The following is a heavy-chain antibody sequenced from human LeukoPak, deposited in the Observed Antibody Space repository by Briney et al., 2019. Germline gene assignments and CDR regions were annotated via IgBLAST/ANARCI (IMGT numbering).Heavy chain of an antibody. CDR1: GGSISSYY. CDR2: IYTSGST. V-gene: IGHV4-4*07. Sequence: PSETLSLTCTVSGGSISSYYWSWIRQPAGKGLEWLGRIYTSGSTNYNPSLKSRVTMSVDTSKNQFSLKLSSVTAADTAVYYCASLYCSGGSCYLDYWGQGTLVTVSS. D-gene: IGHD2-15*01. CDR3: ASLYCSGGSCYLDY. J-gene: IGHJ4*02.